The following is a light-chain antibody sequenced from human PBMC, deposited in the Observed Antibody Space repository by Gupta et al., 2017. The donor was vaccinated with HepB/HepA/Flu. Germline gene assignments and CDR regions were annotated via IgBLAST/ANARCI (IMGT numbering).Light chain of an antibody. Sequence: QSVLTQPPSASGTPGQRVTIPRSGSSSNIGLNYVYWYQQLPGTAPKLLIYRNDQRPSGVPDRFSGSKSGTSASLAISGLRSEDEADYYCAAWDDSLSGSYVFGTGTKVTVL. CDR3: AAWDDSLSGSYV. CDR2: RND. CDR1: SSNIGLNY. V-gene: IGLV1-47*01. J-gene: IGLJ1*01.